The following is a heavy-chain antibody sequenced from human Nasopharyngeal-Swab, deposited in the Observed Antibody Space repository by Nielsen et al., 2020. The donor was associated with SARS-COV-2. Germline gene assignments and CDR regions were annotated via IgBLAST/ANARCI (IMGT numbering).Heavy chain of an antibody. CDR1: GGSISSSNW. CDR2: IYHRGST. J-gene: IGHJ4*02. D-gene: IGHD2-15*01. Sequence: SETLSLTCAVSGGSISSSNWWSWVRQPPGKGLEWIGEIYHRGSTNYNPSLKSRVTTSVDKSKNQFSLKLSSVTAADTAVYYCARVGVSGSFDYWGQGTLVTVSS. CDR3: ARVGVSGSFDY. V-gene: IGHV4-4*02.